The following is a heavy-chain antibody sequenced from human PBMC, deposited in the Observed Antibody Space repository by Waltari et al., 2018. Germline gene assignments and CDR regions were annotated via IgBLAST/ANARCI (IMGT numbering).Heavy chain of an antibody. V-gene: IGHV3-23*04. CDR1: GFTFSSYA. J-gene: IGHJ4*02. CDR3: AGGYYGSGSTPDFDY. D-gene: IGHD3-10*01. Sequence: EVQLVESGGGLVQPGGSLRLSCAASGFTFSSYAMSWVRPAPGKGLEWVAAISGSGGSTDYADSGKGRFTIARDNAKNTLYLQRNSLRAEDTAVYYCAGGYYGSGSTPDFDYWGQGTLVTVSS. CDR2: ISGSGGST.